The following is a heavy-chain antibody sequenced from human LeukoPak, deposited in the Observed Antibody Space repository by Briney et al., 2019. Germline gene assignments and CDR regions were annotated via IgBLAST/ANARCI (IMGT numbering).Heavy chain of an antibody. Sequence: GEALKISCKISGDRFTNKWIGLVRQVPGKGLGWFGLIYPCYSYTRYSPLFQGPVPLSVGTSISTAVFEWGGLDASDTAMYSLARFALTSSLDYWGQGTLVTVSS. J-gene: IGHJ4*02. CDR1: GDRFTNKW. D-gene: IGHD6-13*01. V-gene: IGHV5-51*06. CDR2: IYPCYSYT. CDR3: ARFALTSSLDY.